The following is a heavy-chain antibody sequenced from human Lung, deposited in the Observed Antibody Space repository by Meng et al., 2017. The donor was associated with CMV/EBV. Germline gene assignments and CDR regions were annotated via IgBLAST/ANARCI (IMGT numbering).Heavy chain of an antibody. J-gene: IGHJ5*02. Sequence: ESLKISXKGSGYSFTSYWIGWVRQMPGKGLEWMGIIYPGDSDTRYSPSFQGQVTISADKSISTAYLQWSSLKASDTAMYYCARTVKYYYDSSGPDPWGQGTQVTVSS. CDR2: IYPGDSDT. CDR1: GYSFTSYW. D-gene: IGHD3-22*01. CDR3: ARTVKYYYDSSGPDP. V-gene: IGHV5-51*01.